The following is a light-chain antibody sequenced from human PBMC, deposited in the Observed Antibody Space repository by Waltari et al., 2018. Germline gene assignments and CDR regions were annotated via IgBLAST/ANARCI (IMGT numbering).Light chain of an antibody. J-gene: IGLJ1*01. CDR3: CSYSGTNTLYV. V-gene: IGLV2-11*01. CDR2: DVS. CDR1: SRDVGGYDY. Sequence: QSALTQPRSVSGSPGPSVTISCTGTSRDVGGYDYVSWYQKHPGKAPKPIIYDVSKRPSGVPDRFSGSKSGSTASLTISGLLAEDEADYYCCSYSGTNTLYVFGTGTEVTVL.